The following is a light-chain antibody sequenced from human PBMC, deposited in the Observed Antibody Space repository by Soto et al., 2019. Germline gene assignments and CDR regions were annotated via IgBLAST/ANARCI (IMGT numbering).Light chain of an antibody. CDR3: QQANSFPLT. J-gene: IGKJ4*01. V-gene: IGKV4-1*01. CDR1: QSVLYSSNNQNY. CDR2: WAS. Sequence: DIVMTQSPDSLSVSLGERATINCKSSQSVLYSSNNQNYLAWYQQKPGQPPKLLIYWASTRESGVPDRFSGSGSGTDFTLTISSLQAEDFASYYCQQANSFPLTFGGGTKVDIK.